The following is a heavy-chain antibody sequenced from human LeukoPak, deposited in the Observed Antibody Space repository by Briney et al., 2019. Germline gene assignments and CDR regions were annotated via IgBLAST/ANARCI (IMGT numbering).Heavy chain of an antibody. CDR1: GFTFSAYY. D-gene: IGHD1-1*01. CDR3: ARGPRVATYYYFDY. CDR2: LFGGGTI. Sequence: PGGSLRLSCAASGFTFSAYYMSWVRQAPGKGLEWVSVLFGGGTIYYSDSVNDRFTISRDNSKNTLYLQLNSLRAEDTAVYYCARGPRVATYYYFDYWGQGTLVTVSS. V-gene: IGHV3-53*01. J-gene: IGHJ4*02.